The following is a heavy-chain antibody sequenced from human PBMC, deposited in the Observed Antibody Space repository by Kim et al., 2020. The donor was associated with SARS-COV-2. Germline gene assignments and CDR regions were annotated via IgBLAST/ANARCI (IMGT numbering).Heavy chain of an antibody. CDR2: ISYDGSNK. CDR3: AKDRGRYCSSTSCQAQYYYYYYGMDV. J-gene: IGHJ6*02. Sequence: GGSLRLSCAASGFTFSSYGLHWVRQAPGKGLEWVAVISYDGSNKYYADSVKGRFTISRDNSKNTLYLQMNSLRAEDTAVYYCAKDRGRYCSSTSCQAQYYYYYYGMDVWGQGTTVTVSS. D-gene: IGHD2-2*01. V-gene: IGHV3-30*18. CDR1: GFTFSSYG.